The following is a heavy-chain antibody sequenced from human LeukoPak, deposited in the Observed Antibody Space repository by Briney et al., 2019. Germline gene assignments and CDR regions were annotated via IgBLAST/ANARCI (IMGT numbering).Heavy chain of an antibody. D-gene: IGHD1-14*01. J-gene: IGHJ5*02. CDR2: ISSSSSTI. V-gene: IGHV3-48*01. CDR1: GFTFSTYS. CDR3: ARDPEDWFDP. Sequence: GGSLRLSCAASGFTFSTYSMNWVRQAPGKGLEWVSYISSSSSTIYDADSVKGRFTIPRDNAKNSLSLQMNTLGAEDTAVYCCARDPEDWFDPWGQGTLVTVSS.